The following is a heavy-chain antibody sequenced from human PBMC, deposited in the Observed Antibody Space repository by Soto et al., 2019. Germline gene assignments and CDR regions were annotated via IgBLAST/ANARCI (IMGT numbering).Heavy chain of an antibody. D-gene: IGHD2-8*02. CDR1: GFTFGDYA. CDR2: IRSKADGGAT. CDR3: TRDSRPVVPVPGY. J-gene: IGHJ4*02. Sequence: GGSLRLSCTASGFTFGDYAMSWFRQAPGKGLEWVGFIRSKADGGATEYAASVEGRFTISRDDSKSIAYLQMNSLKTEDTAVYYCTRDSRPVVPVPGYWGQGTLVTVSS. V-gene: IGHV3-49*03.